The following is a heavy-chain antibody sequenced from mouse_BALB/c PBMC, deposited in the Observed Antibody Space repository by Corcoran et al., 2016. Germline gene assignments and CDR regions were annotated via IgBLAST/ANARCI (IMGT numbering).Heavy chain of an antibody. Sequence: EVQLQQSGAELVRPGALVKLSCKASGFNIKDYYMHWGKQRPEQGLEWIGWIDPENGNTIYDPKFQGKASITADTSSNTAYLQLSSLTSEDTAVYYCHITTVAEAYWGQGTLVTVSA. CDR2: IDPENGNT. D-gene: IGHD1-1*01. CDR1: GFNIKDYY. V-gene: IGHV14-1*02. J-gene: IGHJ3*01. CDR3: HITTVAEAY.